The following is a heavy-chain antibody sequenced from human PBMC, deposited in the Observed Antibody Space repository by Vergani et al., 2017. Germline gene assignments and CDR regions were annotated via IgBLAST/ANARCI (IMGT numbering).Heavy chain of an antibody. Sequence: QVQLQESGPGVVKPSQTLSLTCAVSGGSISSGDHCWTWIRQRPGKGLEWIGYNFYSGTTYDNPSLRSRLTISVDTYQDQFSLKLRSVTAADTAVYYCARVDTQVPATSHFCYMDVWGKGTTVVVSS. D-gene: IGHD6-25*01. CDR3: ARVDTQVPATSHFCYMDV. CDR2: NFYSGTT. J-gene: IGHJ6*03. V-gene: IGHV4-31*11. CDR1: GGSISSGDHC.